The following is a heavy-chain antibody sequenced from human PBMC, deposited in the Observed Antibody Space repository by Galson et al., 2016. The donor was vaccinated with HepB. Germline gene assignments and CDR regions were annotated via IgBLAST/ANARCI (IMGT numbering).Heavy chain of an antibody. CDR1: GFTFSTYG. Sequence: SLRLSCAVSGFTFSTYGMHWVRQAPGKGLEWVSIISYDGGNKYYADSVKGRFTISRDNSENTLFLQMNRLSQEDTAVYYCAKVTANYNYYYGIDVCGHRTTVAVTS. CDR2: ISYDGGNK. V-gene: IGHV3-30*18. CDR3: AKVTANYNYYYGIDV. J-gene: IGHJ6*02. D-gene: IGHD3-10*01.